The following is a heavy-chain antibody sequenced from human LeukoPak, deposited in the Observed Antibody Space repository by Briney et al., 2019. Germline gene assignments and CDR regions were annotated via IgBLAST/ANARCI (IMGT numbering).Heavy chain of an antibody. V-gene: IGHV3-23*01. CDR2: ISTSGGST. CDR3: AKDCLGSWSGYYFGVFDC. D-gene: IGHD3-3*01. CDR1: GFIFSNYA. Sequence: GGSLRLSCSASGFIFSNYAMSWVRQAPGKGLEWVSGISTSGGSTYYRDSVKGRFTISRDNSRNTLYLQMNSLRTEDTAVYYCAKDCLGSWSGYYFGVFDCWGQGTLVTVSS. J-gene: IGHJ4*02.